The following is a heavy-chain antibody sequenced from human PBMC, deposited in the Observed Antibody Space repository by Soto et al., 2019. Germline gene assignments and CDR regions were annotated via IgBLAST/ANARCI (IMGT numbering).Heavy chain of an antibody. CDR3: VKERQPDGRWPFDH. Sequence: VGSLRLSCAASGFTFSTYAMSWVRQAPGKGLEWVSGLFGSGGGISYADSVKGRFTISRDNSNNVLYLQMQSLRVEDTALYYCVKERQPDGRWPFDHWGQGTLVTVSS. V-gene: IGHV3-23*01. CDR1: GFTFSTYA. J-gene: IGHJ4*02. CDR2: LFGSGGGI. D-gene: IGHD1-1*01.